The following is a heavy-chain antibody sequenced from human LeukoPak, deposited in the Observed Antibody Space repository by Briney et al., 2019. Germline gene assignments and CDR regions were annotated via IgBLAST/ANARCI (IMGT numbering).Heavy chain of an antibody. D-gene: IGHD3-10*01. V-gene: IGHV3-30*18. CDR2: ISYDGSNK. J-gene: IGHJ4*02. Sequence: PGGSLRLSCAASGFTFSSYGMHWVRQAPGKGLEWVAVISYDGSNKYYADSVKGRFTISRDNSKNTLYLQMNSLRAEDTAVYYCAKDLRSMVRGVITRLDYWGQGTLVTVSS. CDR3: AKDLRSMVRGVITRLDY. CDR1: GFTFSSYG.